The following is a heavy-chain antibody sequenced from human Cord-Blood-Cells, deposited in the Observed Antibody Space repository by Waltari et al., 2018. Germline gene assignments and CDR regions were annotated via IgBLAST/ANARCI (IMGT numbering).Heavy chain of an antibody. V-gene: IGHV4-34*01. CDR3: ARVDTTLIANDY. Sequence: QVQLQQWGAGLLKPSETLSLTCAVYGGSFSGYYWSWIRQPPGKGLEWIGEINHSGSTNYNPSLKSRVTISVDTAKNQFSLKLGSVTAADTAVYYCARVDTTLIANDYWGQGTLVTVSS. CDR1: GGSFSGYY. D-gene: IGHD4-4*01. J-gene: IGHJ4*02. CDR2: INHSGST.